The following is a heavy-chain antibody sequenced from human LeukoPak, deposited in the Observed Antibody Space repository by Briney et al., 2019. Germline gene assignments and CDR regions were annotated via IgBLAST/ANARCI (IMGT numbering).Heavy chain of an antibody. D-gene: IGHD5-24*01. Sequence: SETLSLTCAVSGGSISSSSSICWTWVRQPPGKGLEWIGEIYHSGATNYNPSLKSRVTMLLDKSKNQFSLKLNSVTAADTAVYYCARDGDGYISNNWFDPWGQGTLVTVSS. CDR3: ARDGDGYISNNWFDP. CDR2: IYHSGAT. J-gene: IGHJ5*02. V-gene: IGHV4-4*02. CDR1: GGSISSSSSIC.